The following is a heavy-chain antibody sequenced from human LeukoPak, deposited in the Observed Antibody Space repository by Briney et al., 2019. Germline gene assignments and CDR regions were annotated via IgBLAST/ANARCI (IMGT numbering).Heavy chain of an antibody. J-gene: IGHJ4*02. V-gene: IGHV1-8*03. CDR3: ARPDCSSTSCHRYDY. CDR2: MNPNSGNT. CDR1: GYTLTNYD. Sequence: ASVKVSCKASGYTLTNYDMSWVRQASGQGLEWMGWMNPNSGNTGYAQKFQGRVTITRNTSISTAYMELSRLRSDDTAVYYCARPDCSSTSCHRYDYWGQGTLVTVSS. D-gene: IGHD2-2*02.